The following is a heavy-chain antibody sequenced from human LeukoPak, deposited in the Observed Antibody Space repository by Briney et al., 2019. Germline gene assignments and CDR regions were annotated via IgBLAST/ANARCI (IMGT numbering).Heavy chain of an antibody. CDR1: GGTFSSYA. V-gene: IGHV1-69*06. J-gene: IGHJ4*02. CDR3: ASSAWFGELCY. Sequence: SVTVSCKASGGTFSSYAIRWVRQAPGQGLEWMGGIIPIFGTANYAQKFQGRVTITADKSTSTAYMELSSLRSEDTAVYYCASSAWFGELCYWGQGTLVTVSS. CDR2: IIPIFGTA. D-gene: IGHD3-10*01.